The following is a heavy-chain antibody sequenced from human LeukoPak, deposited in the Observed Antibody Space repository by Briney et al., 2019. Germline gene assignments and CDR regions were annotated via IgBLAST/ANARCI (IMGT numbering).Heavy chain of an antibody. V-gene: IGHV1-18*01. CDR3: ARGLGVAGPDFDY. Sequence: GASVKVSCKASGYTFTSYGISWVRQAPGQGLEWMGWISAYNGNTNYAQKLQGRVTMTRNTSISTAYMELSSLRSEDTAVYYCARGLGVAGPDFDYWGQGTLVTVSS. J-gene: IGHJ4*02. CDR1: GYTFTSYG. CDR2: ISAYNGNT. D-gene: IGHD6-19*01.